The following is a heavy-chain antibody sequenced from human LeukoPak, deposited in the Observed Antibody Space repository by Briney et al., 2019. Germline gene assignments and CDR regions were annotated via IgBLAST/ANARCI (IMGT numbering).Heavy chain of an antibody. CDR2: ISYDGSNK. CDR3: ARDQSGSYLSYFDY. CDR1: GFTFSSYA. D-gene: IGHD1-26*01. J-gene: IGHJ4*02. V-gene: IGHV3-30-3*01. Sequence: PGRSLRLSCAACGFTFSSYAMHWVRQAPGKGLEWVAVISYDGSNKYYADSVKDRFTISRDNSKNTLHLQMNSLRAEDTAVYYCARDQSGSYLSYFDYWGQGTLVTVSS.